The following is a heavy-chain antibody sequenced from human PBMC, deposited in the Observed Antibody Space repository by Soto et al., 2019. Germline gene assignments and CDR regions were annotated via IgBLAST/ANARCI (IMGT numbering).Heavy chain of an antibody. V-gene: IGHV1-69*01. CDR2: IIPIFGTA. Sequence: VKVSCKASGGTFSSYAISWVRQAPGQGLEWMGGIIPIFGTANYAQKFQGRVTITADESTSTAYMELSSLRSEDTAVYYCASVYGSGTHRWLDPWGQGTLVTVSS. CDR3: ASVYGSGTHRWLDP. D-gene: IGHD3-10*01. J-gene: IGHJ5*02. CDR1: GGTFSSYA.